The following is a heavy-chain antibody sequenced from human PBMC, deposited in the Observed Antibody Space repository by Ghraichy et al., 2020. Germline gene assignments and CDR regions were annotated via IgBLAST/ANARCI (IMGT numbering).Heavy chain of an antibody. D-gene: IGHD5-12*01. Sequence: GGSLRLSCAASGFTFSSYAMSWVRQAPGKGLEWVSAVSGSGGDTYYADSVKGRFTVSRDNSENTLYLQMNSLRAEDTAVYYCAKHGGSELYYYYYFYIDWGKGTTVTVSS. CDR2: VSGSGGDT. CDR1: GFTFSSYA. V-gene: IGHV3-23*01. CDR3: AKHGGSELYYYYYFYID. J-gene: IGHJ6*03.